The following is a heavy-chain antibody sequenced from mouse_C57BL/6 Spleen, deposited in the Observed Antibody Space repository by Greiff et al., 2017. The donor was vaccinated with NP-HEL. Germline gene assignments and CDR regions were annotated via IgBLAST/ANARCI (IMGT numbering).Heavy chain of an antibody. CDR1: GYSFTGYF. CDR2: INPYNGDT. D-gene: IGHD1-1*01. V-gene: IGHV1-20*01. Sequence: VQLQQSGPELVKPGDSVKISCKASGYSFTGYFMNWVMQSHGKSLEWIGRINPYNGDTFYNQKFKGKATLTVDKSSSTALMELRSLTSEDSAVYYCARSNYGSRGYFDYWGQGTTLTVSS. CDR3: ARSNYGSRGYFDY. J-gene: IGHJ2*01.